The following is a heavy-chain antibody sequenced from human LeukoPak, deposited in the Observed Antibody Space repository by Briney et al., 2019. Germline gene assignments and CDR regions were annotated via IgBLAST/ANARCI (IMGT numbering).Heavy chain of an antibody. J-gene: IGHJ4*02. D-gene: IGHD6-13*01. CDR2: IIPIFGTA. CDR1: GGTFSSYA. CDR3: ARGGSSSSWLDQFDY. Sequence: ASVKVSCKASGGTFSSYAISWVRQAPGQGLEWMGGIIPIFGTANYAQKFQGRVTITADESTSTAYMELSSLRSEDTAVYYCARGGSSSSWLDQFDYWGQGTLVTVSS. V-gene: IGHV1-69*13.